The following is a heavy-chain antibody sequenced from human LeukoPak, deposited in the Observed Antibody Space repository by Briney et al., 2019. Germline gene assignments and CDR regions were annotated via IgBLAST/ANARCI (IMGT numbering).Heavy chain of an antibody. CDR3: ARDGDFWSRNFDY. J-gene: IGHJ4*02. CDR2: ISSSGSTI. V-gene: IGHV3-48*03. Sequence: GGSLRLSCAASGFTFSSYEMNWVRQAPGKGLEWVSYISSSGSTIYYADSVKGRFTISRDNAKNSLYLQMNSLRAEDTAVYYCARDGDFWSRNFDYWGQGTLVTVSS. CDR1: GFTFSSYE. D-gene: IGHD3-3*01.